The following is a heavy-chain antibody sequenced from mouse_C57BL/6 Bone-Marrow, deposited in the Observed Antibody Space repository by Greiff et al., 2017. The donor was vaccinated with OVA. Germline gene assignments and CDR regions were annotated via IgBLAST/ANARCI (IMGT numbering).Heavy chain of an antibody. J-gene: IGHJ3*01. CDR1: GFTFSSYG. V-gene: IGHV5-6*02. Sequence: EVKLVESGGDLVKPGGSLKLSCAASGFTFSSYGMSWVRQTPDKRLEWVATISSGGSDTYYPDSVKGRFTISRDNAKNTLYLQMSSLKSEDTAMYYCARRRDGYQFAYWGQGTLVTVSA. CDR2: ISSGGSDT. D-gene: IGHD2-3*01. CDR3: ARRRDGYQFAY.